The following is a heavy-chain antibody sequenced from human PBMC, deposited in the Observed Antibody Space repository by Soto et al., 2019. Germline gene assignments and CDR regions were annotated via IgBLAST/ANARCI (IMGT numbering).Heavy chain of an antibody. Sequence: QVQLQQWGAGLLKPSETLSLTCAVYGGSFSGYYWSWIRQPPGKGLEWIGEINHSGSTNYNPSLKSRVTISVDPSKNQFSLKLSSVTAADTAVYYCARLAQGYCSSTSCPNWFDPWGQGTLVTVSS. CDR1: GGSFSGYY. V-gene: IGHV4-34*01. CDR3: ARLAQGYCSSTSCPNWFDP. CDR2: INHSGST. J-gene: IGHJ5*02. D-gene: IGHD2-2*01.